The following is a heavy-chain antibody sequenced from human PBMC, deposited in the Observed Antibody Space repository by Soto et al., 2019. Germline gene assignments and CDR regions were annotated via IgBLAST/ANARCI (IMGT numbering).Heavy chain of an antibody. CDR2: IYPSDSDT. Sequence: XESLNISCKGSGCNFAGYWIAWVRQMPGKGLELMGIIYPSDSDTRYRPSFQGQVTISADKSISSAYLQWSSLRASDTAMYYCARGGVSTRTFDYWGQGTPVTVSS. D-gene: IGHD3-3*01. CDR3: ARGGVSTRTFDY. J-gene: IGHJ4*02. CDR1: GCNFAGYW. V-gene: IGHV5-51*01.